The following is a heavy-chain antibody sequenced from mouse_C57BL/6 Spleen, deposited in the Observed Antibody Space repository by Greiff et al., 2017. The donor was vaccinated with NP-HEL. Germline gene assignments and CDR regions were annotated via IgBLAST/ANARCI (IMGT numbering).Heavy chain of an antibody. V-gene: IGHV1-82*01. J-gene: IGHJ4*01. CDR3: AREGYYAMDY. Sequence: QVQLKESGPELVKPGASVKISCKASGYAFSSSWMNWVKQRPGKGLEWIGRIYPGDGDTNYNGKVKGKATLTADKSSSTAYMQLSSLTSEDSAVYFCAREGYYAMDYWGQGTSVTVSS. CDR1: GYAFSSSW. CDR2: IYPGDGDT.